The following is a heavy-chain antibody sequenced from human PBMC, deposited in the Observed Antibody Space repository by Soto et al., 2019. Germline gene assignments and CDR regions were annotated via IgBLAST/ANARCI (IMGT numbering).Heavy chain of an antibody. V-gene: IGHV1-58*01. CDR2: IVVGSGKT. J-gene: IGHJ3*02. Sequence: SVKVSCNASGFTFTSSAVQWLRQARGQRREGIGWIVVGSGKTNYAQKFQERVTITRDMCTSTAYMELSSLRSEDTAVYYCAAVSRTHSDAFDIWGQGTLVTVSS. CDR3: AAVSRTHSDAFDI. CDR1: GFTFTSSA.